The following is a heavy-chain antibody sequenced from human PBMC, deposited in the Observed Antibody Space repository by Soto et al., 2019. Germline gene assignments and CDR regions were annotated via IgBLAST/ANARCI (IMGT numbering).Heavy chain of an antibody. CDR2: IWYDRSNK. CDR1: GFIFSSYA. CDR3: ARGRLPSANAFFDY. Sequence: QVQLVESGGGVVQPGRSLRLSCEAAGFIFSSYAIHWVRQAPGKGLEWVAIIWYDRSNKYYADSVKGRFSISRDNSKSTLDLQMDSLRAEDTAVYYCARGRLPSANAFFDYWGQGTLVIGSS. D-gene: IGHD2-2*01. V-gene: IGHV3-33*01. J-gene: IGHJ4*02.